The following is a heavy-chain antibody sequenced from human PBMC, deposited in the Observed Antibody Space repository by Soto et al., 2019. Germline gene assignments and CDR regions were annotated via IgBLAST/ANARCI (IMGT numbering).Heavy chain of an antibody. J-gene: IGHJ6*02. D-gene: IGHD3-3*01. V-gene: IGHV5-51*01. Sequence: ESLKISCKGSGYSFTSYWIGWVRQMPGKGLEWMGIIYPGDSDTRYSPSFQGQVTISADKSISTAYLQWSSLKASDTAMYYCARYDSQGYYDFWSGFSSPFQGYYYGMDVWGQGTTVTVSS. CDR2: IYPGDSDT. CDR1: GYSFTSYW. CDR3: ARYDSQGYYDFWSGFSSPFQGYYYGMDV.